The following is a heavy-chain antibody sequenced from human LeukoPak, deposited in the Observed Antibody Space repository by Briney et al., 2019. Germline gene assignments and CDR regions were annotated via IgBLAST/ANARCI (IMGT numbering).Heavy chain of an antibody. D-gene: IGHD2-21*02. V-gene: IGHV3-15*01. J-gene: IGHJ4*02. CDR2: IKSKTDGGTT. CDR3: TTSLFQVTAIPSFDY. CDR1: GFTFSNAW. Sequence: GSLRLSCAASGFTFSNAWMSWVRQAPGKGLEWVGRIKSKTDGGTTDYAAPVKGRFTISRDDSKNTLYLQMNSLKTEDTAVYYCTTSLFQVTAIPSFDYWGQGTLVTVSS.